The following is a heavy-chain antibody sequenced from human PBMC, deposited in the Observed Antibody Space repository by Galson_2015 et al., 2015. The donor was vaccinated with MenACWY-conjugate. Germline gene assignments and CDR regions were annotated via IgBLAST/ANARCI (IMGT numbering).Heavy chain of an antibody. CDR3: ARARKRASEPVPRHVHCYSGMDV. J-gene: IGHJ6*01. Sequence: ASGGTLSTYGVSWVRQAPGQGLEWMGGIIPQFGTTNYAQKFQGRVNIIADESTSTVYMHLSSLKSEDTAVYFCARARKRASEPVPRHVHCYSGMDVWGQGTMVIVST. D-gene: IGHD2-2*02. V-gene: IGHV1-69*01. CDR1: GGTLSTYG. CDR2: IIPQFGTT.